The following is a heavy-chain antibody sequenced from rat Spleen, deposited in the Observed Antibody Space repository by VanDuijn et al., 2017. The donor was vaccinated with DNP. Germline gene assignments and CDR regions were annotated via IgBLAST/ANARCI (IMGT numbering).Heavy chain of an antibody. J-gene: IGHJ2*01. CDR2: INSAGST. V-gene: IGHV3-3*01. Sequence: EVQLQESGPGLVKTSQSLSLTCSVTGYSITSSYRWNWIRKFPGNKLEWMGYINSAGSTNYNPSLKSRISITRDTSKNQFFLQVNSVTTEDTATYYCARGDILRSFDYWGQGVMVTVSS. CDR1: GYSITSSYR. D-gene: IGHD1-6*01. CDR3: ARGDILRSFDY.